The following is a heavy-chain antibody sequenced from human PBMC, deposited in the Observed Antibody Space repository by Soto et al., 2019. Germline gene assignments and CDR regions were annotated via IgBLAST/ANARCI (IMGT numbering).Heavy chain of an antibody. CDR1: GFTFSNYW. CDR2: IKQDGSEK. Sequence: EVQLVESGGGLVQPGGSLRLSCAASGFTFSNYWMNWVRQAPGKGLEWVANIKQDGSEKYYVDSVKGWFSISRDNAKNSLYLQMDSLRAEDTAVYYCARVTETGHKKFDYWGQGTLVTVSS. V-gene: IGHV3-7*05. CDR3: ARVTETGHKKFDY. J-gene: IGHJ4*02.